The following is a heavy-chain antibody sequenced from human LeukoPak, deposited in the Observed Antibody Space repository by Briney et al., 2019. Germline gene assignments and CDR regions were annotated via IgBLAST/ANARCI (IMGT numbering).Heavy chain of an antibody. J-gene: IGHJ4*02. CDR3: AKASGTLWFGEYHH. Sequence: GGTLRLSCAASGFTFSSYGMSWVRQAPGKGLEWVSAISGSGGSTYYADSVKGRFTISRDNSKNTLYLQMNSLRAEDTAVYYCAKASGTLWFGEYHHWGQGTLVTVSS. V-gene: IGHV3-23*01. CDR2: ISGSGGST. D-gene: IGHD3-10*01. CDR1: GFTFSSYG.